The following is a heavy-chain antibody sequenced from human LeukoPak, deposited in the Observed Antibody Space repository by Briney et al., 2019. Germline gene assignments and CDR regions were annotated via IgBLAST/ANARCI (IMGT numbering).Heavy chain of an antibody. CDR2: IKSKTDGGTT. J-gene: IGHJ4*02. Sequence: GGSLRLSCAASGFTLSNAWMSWVRQAPGKGLEWVGRIKSKTDGGTTDYAAPVKGRFTISRDDSKNTLYLQMNSLKTEDTAVYYCTTDGVVVPAARDYWGQGTLVTVSS. CDR1: GFTLSNAW. D-gene: IGHD2-2*01. CDR3: TTDGVVVPAARDY. V-gene: IGHV3-15*01.